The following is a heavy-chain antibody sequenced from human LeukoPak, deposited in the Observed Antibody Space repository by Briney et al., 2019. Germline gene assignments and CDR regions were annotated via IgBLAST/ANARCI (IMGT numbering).Heavy chain of an antibody. D-gene: IGHD6-13*01. Sequence: SETLSLTCTVSGGSISSSSYYWGWIRQPPGKGLEWIGSIYYSGSTYYNPSLKSRVTISVDTSKNQFSLKLSSVTAADTAVYYCATYSSSWRHYDYWGQGTLVTVSS. CDR2: IYYSGST. CDR3: ATYSSSWRHYDY. V-gene: IGHV4-39*07. J-gene: IGHJ4*02. CDR1: GGSISSSSYY.